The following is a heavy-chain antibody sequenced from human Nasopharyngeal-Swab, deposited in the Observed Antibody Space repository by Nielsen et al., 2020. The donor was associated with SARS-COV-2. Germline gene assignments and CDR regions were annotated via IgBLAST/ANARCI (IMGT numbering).Heavy chain of an antibody. CDR2: INHNERT. V-gene: IGHV4-34*01. Sequence: SETLSLTCSVSGGSFNGFYWNWIRQPPGKGLEWIGEINHNERTNYNPSLKSRVTMSVDTSTNQVSLKLNSLTATDTAVYYCARAGRVGGAYTGLDVWGQGTTVTVSS. J-gene: IGHJ6*02. CDR3: ARAGRVGGAYTGLDV. D-gene: IGHD4-17*01. CDR1: GGSFNGFY.